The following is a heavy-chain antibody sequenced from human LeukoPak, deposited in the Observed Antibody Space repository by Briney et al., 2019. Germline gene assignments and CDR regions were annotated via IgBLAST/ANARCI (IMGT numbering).Heavy chain of an antibody. CDR2: INHSGST. V-gene: IGHV4-39*07. CDR3: ARGGKYYDFWSGYFSFDY. CDR1: RGSINTGNYY. Sequence: SQTLSLTCTVSRGSINTGNYYWSWIRQPPGKGLEWIGEINHSGSTNYNPSLKSRVTISVDTSKNQFSLKLSSVTAADTAVYYCARGGKYYDFWSGYFSFDYWGQGTLVTVSS. D-gene: IGHD3-3*01. J-gene: IGHJ4*02.